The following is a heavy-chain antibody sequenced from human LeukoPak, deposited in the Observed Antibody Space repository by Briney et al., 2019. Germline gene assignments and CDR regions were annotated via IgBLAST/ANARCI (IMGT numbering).Heavy chain of an antibody. CDR2: IYTSGST. D-gene: IGHD6-19*01. CDR1: GGSISSYY. J-gene: IGHJ4*02. CDR3: ARGRAGTGSLDC. Sequence: SETLSLTCSVSGGSISSYYWSWIRQPAGKGLEWIGRIYTSGSTNYNPSLKSRVTMSIDTSKNQFSLKLSSVTAADTAVYYCARGRAGTGSLDCWGQGTLVTVSS. V-gene: IGHV4-4*07.